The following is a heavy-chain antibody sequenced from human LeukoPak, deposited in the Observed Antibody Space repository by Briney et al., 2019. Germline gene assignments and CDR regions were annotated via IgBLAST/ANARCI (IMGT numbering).Heavy chain of an antibody. V-gene: IGHV3-23*01. CDR2: ISGSGGST. CDR3: ARREGYCTNGVCYTLFDY. D-gene: IGHD2-8*01. Sequence: GGTLRLSCAASGFTFSSYGMSWVRQAPGKGLEWVSAISGSGGSTYYADSVKGRFTISRDNAKNTLYLQMNSLRAEDTAVYYCARREGYCTNGVCYTLFDYWGQGTLVTVSS. J-gene: IGHJ4*02. CDR1: GFTFSSYG.